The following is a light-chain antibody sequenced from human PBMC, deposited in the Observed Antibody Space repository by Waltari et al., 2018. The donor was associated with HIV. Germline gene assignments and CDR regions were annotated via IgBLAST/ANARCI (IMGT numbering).Light chain of an antibody. J-gene: IGKJ4*01. V-gene: IGKV3-11*01. CDR1: QSVVSY. CDR2: DAI. Sequence: EIVLTQSPATLSLSPGETATPSCRASQSVVSYLAWYQQKPGRSPTLLIYDAINRATGIPARFSGSGSGTDFTLTISSLEPEDFAVYYCQQRSDSPPSTFGGGTKVEI. CDR3: QQRSDSPPST.